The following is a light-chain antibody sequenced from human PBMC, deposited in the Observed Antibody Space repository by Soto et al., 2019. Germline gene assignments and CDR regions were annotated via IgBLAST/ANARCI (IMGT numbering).Light chain of an antibody. J-gene: IGKJ2*01. CDR2: EVS. CDR3: HQYGNSPQT. V-gene: IGKV2D-29*01. Sequence: DIVMTQTPLSLSVTPGQPASISCKSSQSLLHSDGKTYLYWYLQKPGQPPQLLIYEVSNRFSGVPDRFSGSGSATDFTLTISRLEPEDSAVYYCHQYGNSPQTFGQGTKVDIK. CDR1: QSLLHSDGKTY.